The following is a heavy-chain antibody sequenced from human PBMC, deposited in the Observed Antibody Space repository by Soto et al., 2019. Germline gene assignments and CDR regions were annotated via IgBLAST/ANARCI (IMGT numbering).Heavy chain of an antibody. V-gene: IGHV1-18*01. J-gene: IGHJ5*02. CDR2: ISPYNGNT. CDR1: GYTFTSYG. Sequence: QVQLVQSGAEVKKPGASVKVSCKASGYTFTSYGMTWVRQAPGQGLEWMGWISPYNGNTNYAQKLQGRVTMTTDTSTSTAYMELRSLRYDDTAVYYCVREWDYYASRTYSNWFDPWGQGTLVTVSS. CDR3: VREWDYYASRTYSNWFDP. D-gene: IGHD3-10*01.